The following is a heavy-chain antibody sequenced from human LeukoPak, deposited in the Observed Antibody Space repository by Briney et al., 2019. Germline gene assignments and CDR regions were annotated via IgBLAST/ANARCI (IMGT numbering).Heavy chain of an antibody. CDR3: ARSGPGTYYYYYYMDV. J-gene: IGHJ6*03. V-gene: IGHV3-30*02. CDR1: GFTFSSYG. CDR2: IRYDGSNK. D-gene: IGHD1-14*01. Sequence: GGSLRLSCAASGFTFSSYGMHWVRQAPGKGLEWVAFIRYDGSNKYYADSVKGRFTISRDNSKNTLYLQMNSLRAEDTAVYYCARSGPGTYYYYYYMDVWGKGTTVTISS.